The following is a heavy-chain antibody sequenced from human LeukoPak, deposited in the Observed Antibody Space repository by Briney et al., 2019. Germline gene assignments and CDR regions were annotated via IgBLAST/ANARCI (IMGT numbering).Heavy chain of an antibody. CDR1: GYTFTDYY. CDR3: ASRAGGYGDSVDY. Sequence: ASVKVSCKASGYTFTDYYIHWVRLAPGQGLEWMGWINPNSGVTNYAQKFQGRVTVTRDTSIRAAYMELSRLRSDDTAVYYCASRAGGYGDSVDYWGQGTLVTVSS. D-gene: IGHD4-17*01. CDR2: INPNSGVT. J-gene: IGHJ4*02. V-gene: IGHV1-2*02.